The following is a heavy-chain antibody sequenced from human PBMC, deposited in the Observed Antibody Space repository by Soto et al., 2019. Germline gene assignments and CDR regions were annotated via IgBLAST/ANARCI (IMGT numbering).Heavy chain of an antibody. J-gene: IGHJ5*02. CDR3: ARDRVDCSGGNCWRSVEDT. Sequence: QVQLVQSGAEVKKPGASVKVSCKASGYTFTSYYMHWVRQAPGQGLEWMGIIDPSGGGTSYAQKFQGKLTMTRDTSTMTVYMELSSLRSEDTAVYYCARDRVDCSGGNCWRSVEDTWGQGTLVTVSS. CDR1: GYTFTSYY. V-gene: IGHV1-46*01. CDR2: IDPSGGGT. D-gene: IGHD2-15*01.